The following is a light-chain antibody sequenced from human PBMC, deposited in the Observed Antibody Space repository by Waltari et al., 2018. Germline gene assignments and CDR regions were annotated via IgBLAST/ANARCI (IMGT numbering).Light chain of an antibody. J-gene: IGKJ1*01. CDR1: QSVSRA. CDR2: GAS. Sequence: EIVLTQSPGSLSSSPGERVTLSCRASQSVSRALALYQQKPGQAPRLLIFGASNRATGIPDRLSGSGSETDFSLTISRLEPEDFAVYYCQHYVRLPATFGRGTKVEIK. V-gene: IGKV3-20*01. CDR3: QHYVRLPAT.